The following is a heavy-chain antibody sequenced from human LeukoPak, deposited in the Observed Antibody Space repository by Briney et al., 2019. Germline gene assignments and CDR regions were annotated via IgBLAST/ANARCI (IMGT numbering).Heavy chain of an antibody. CDR2: IKLKSGKK. Sequence: GSLTVSCTASGYTFTTFDIHWVRQAPGQGLEWVGWIKLKSGKKDYAQTLKGRVTISRDNPTSTAYKEVSILRSEDTAVYYCARGRSGTHLLSEFDYWGQGTLVTVSS. D-gene: IGHD1-26*01. V-gene: IGHV1-8*03. CDR3: ARGRSGTHLLSEFDY. CDR1: GYTFTTFD. J-gene: IGHJ4*02.